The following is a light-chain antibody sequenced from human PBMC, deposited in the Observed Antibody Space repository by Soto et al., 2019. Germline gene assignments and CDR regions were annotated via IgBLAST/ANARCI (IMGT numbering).Light chain of an antibody. Sequence: DIQMTQSPSSLSASVGDRVTITCRASQSINNYVNWYRQKLGEAPKILIYAASSLQSGVPARFIGSGSGTDFTLTISSLQPEDFATYYCQQSYNTPRTFGQGTKVDIK. J-gene: IGKJ1*01. V-gene: IGKV1-39*01. CDR2: AAS. CDR1: QSINNY. CDR3: QQSYNTPRT.